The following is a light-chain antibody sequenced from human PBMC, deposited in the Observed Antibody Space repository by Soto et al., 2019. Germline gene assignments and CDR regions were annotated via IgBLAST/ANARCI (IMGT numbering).Light chain of an antibody. J-gene: IGLJ2*01. CDR2: EVS. Sequence: QSVLTQPPSASGSPGQSVTISCTGTSNDVGDYNYVSWYQQHPGKAPKLIIYEVSKWPSGVPDRFSGSKSGNTASLTVSGLQAEEEADYYCSSDAGSNNLIFGGATKLTVL. CDR1: SNDVGDYNY. CDR3: SSDAGSNNLI. V-gene: IGLV2-8*01.